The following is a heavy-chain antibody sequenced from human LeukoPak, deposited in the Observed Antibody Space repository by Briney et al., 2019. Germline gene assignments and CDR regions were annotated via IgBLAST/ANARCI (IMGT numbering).Heavy chain of an antibody. CDR3: AKASRGGLRYFDWLSDY. CDR2: ISGSGGST. Sequence: GGSLRLSCAASGFTFSSDAMSWVRQAPGKGLELVSAISGSGGSTYYADSVKGRFTISRDNSKNTLYLQMNSLRAEDTAVYYCAKASRGGLRYFDWLSDYWGQGTLVTVSS. D-gene: IGHD3-9*01. J-gene: IGHJ4*02. V-gene: IGHV3-23*01. CDR1: GFTFSSDA.